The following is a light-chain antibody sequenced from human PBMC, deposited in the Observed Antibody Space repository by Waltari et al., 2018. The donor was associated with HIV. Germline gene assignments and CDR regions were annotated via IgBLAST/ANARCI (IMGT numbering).Light chain of an antibody. V-gene: IGKV3-20*01. CDR2: GVS. CDR3: QQYATSPQA. Sequence: EIVLTQSPGTLSLSPGERATLSCRASQSVINDFLAWYQQKPGQAPRPLIYGVSTRATGIPDRFGGSGSGTDFTLTITRLEPEDFAMYYCQQYATSPQAFGQGTKLEIK. J-gene: IGKJ2*01. CDR1: QSVINDF.